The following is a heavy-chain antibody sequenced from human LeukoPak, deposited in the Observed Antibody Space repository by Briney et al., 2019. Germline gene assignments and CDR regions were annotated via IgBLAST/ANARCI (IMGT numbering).Heavy chain of an antibody. J-gene: IGHJ6*02. Sequence: PSETLSLTCTVSGGSISSYYWSWIRQPPGKGLEWIGEINHSGSTNYNPSLKSRVTISVDTSKNQFSLKLSSVTAADTAVYYCARDSLGYCSSTSCYGYYYYYGMDVWGQGTTVTVSS. D-gene: IGHD2-2*01. CDR3: ARDSLGYCSSTSCYGYYYYYGMDV. V-gene: IGHV4-34*01. CDR2: INHSGST. CDR1: GGSISSYY.